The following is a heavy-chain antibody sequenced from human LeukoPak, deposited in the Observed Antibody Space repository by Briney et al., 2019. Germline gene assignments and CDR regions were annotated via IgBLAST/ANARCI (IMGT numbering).Heavy chain of an antibody. V-gene: IGHV3-30*02. Sequence: GGSLRLSCAASGFTFSSYSMHWVRQAPGKGLEWVTFIRYDGSNKNYADSVKGRFTISRDNSKNTLCLQMNSLRAEDTAVYYCAKDLARGVVVGFDYWGQGTLVTVSS. CDR2: IRYDGSNK. D-gene: IGHD2-15*01. J-gene: IGHJ4*02. CDR1: GFTFSSYS. CDR3: AKDLARGVVVGFDY.